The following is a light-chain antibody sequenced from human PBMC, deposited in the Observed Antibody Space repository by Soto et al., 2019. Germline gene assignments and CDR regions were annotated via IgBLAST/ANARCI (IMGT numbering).Light chain of an antibody. Sequence: QSALTQPASVSGSPGQTITISCTGTSSDVGGYNYVSWYQQHPGKAPKLMIYEGSKRPSGASNRFSGSKSGNTASLTISGLQAEDEADYYCSSYTTSSTGVFGGGTQLTVL. V-gene: IGLV2-14*01. CDR1: SSDVGGYNY. J-gene: IGLJ2*01. CDR3: SSYTTSSTGV. CDR2: EGS.